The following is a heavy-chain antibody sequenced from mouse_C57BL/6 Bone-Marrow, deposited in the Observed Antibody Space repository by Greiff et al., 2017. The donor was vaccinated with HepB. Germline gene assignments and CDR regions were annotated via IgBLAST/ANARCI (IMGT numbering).Heavy chain of an antibody. Sequence: EVKLVESGGDLVKPGGSLKLSCAASGFTFSSYGMSWVRQTPDKRLEWVATISSGGSYTYYPDSVKGRFTISRDNAKNTLYLQMSRLKSEDTAMYYCARLFVWGTGTTVTVSS. J-gene: IGHJ1*03. CDR2: ISSGGSYT. CDR3: ARLFV. V-gene: IGHV5-6*01. CDR1: GFTFSSYG.